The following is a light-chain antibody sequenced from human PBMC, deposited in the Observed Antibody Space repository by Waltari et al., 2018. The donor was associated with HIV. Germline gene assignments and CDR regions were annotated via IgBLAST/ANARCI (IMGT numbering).Light chain of an antibody. Sequence: QSVLTQPPSASGTPGQRVTISCSGSSSNIGSNTANWYQHLPETAPKVLIYMNNQRPSEVPDRFSCSKSGTSVSLAISGLQSEDEADYYCAAWDNSLTAVVFGGGTKLTVL. J-gene: IGLJ2*01. CDR1: SSNIGSNT. CDR2: MNN. V-gene: IGLV1-44*01. CDR3: AAWDNSLTAVV.